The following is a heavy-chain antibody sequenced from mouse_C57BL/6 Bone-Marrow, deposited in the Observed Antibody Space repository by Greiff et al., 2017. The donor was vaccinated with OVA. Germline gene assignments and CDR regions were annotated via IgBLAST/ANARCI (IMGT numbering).Heavy chain of an antibody. CDR2: INPNNGGT. CDR3: ARGRGYYAMDY. V-gene: IGHV1-26*01. Sequence: VQLKQSGPELVKPGASVKISCKASGYTFTDYYMNWVKQSHGKSLEWIGDINPNNGGTSYNQKFKGKATLTVDKSSSTAYMELRSLTSEDSAVYYCARGRGYYAMDYWGQGTSVTVSS. J-gene: IGHJ4*01. CDR1: GYTFTDYY.